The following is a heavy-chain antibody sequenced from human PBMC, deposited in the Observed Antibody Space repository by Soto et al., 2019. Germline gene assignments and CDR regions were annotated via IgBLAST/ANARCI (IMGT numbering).Heavy chain of an antibody. CDR2: IIPIFGIA. V-gene: IGHV1-69*10. Sequence: ASVKVSCKASGGTFSSYAISWVRQAPGQGLEWMGGIIPIFGIANYAQKFQGRVTIIADKSTSTAYMELSSLRSEDTAVYYCARSAARPSDAFDIWGQGTMVTVSS. D-gene: IGHD6-6*01. CDR3: ARSAARPSDAFDI. J-gene: IGHJ3*02. CDR1: GGTFSSYA.